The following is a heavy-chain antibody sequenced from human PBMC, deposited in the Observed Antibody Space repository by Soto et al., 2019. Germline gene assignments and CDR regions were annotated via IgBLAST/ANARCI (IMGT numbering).Heavy chain of an antibody. CDR3: AREKWLVRRNDPFDI. Sequence: QVQLVQSGAEVKKPGASVKVSCKASRYTFINYYMHWVRQAPGQGLEWMGIINPNGGSTTYAQKFQGRVTLTRDTSTNTVNMELSSLRSEDTAVYYCAREKWLVRRNDPFDIWGQGTMVTVSS. D-gene: IGHD6-19*01. CDR2: INPNGGST. CDR1: RYTFINYY. J-gene: IGHJ3*02. V-gene: IGHV1-46*01.